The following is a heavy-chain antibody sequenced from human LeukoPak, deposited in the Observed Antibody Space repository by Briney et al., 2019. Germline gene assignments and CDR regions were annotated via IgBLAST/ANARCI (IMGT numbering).Heavy chain of an antibody. D-gene: IGHD1-26*01. Sequence: GESLKISCKGSGYSFTSYWIGWVRQMPGKGLEWMGIIYPGDSDTRYSPSFQGQVTISADKSISTAYLQWSSLKSSDTAMYYCARQSRQGIVGATPYYMDVWGKGTTVTVSS. V-gene: IGHV5-51*01. CDR1: GYSFTSYW. CDR3: ARQSRQGIVGATPYYMDV. CDR2: IYPGDSDT. J-gene: IGHJ6*03.